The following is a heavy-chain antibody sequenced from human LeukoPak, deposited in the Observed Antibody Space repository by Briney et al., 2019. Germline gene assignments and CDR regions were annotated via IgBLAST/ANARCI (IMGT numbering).Heavy chain of an antibody. Sequence: PSETLFLTCTVSGGSISRSSYYWGWIRQPPGKGLEWIGNIYYSGTTYYNPSLKSRVTIFVDTSKNQFSLKLSSVTAADTAVYYCARHVGSSWSDYWGQGTLVTVSS. J-gene: IGHJ4*02. D-gene: IGHD6-13*01. CDR3: ARHVGSSWSDY. V-gene: IGHV4-39*01. CDR1: GGSISRSSYY. CDR2: IYYSGTT.